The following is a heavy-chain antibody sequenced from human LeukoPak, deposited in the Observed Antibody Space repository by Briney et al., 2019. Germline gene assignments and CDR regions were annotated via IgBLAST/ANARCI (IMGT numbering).Heavy chain of an antibody. CDR1: GYTFTSFG. Sequence: GASVKVSCKASGYTFTSFGITWVRQAPGQGLEWMGWISAYNGNTNYAQKLQGRVTMTTDTSTSTAYMELRSLRSDDTAVYYCARTLQWLVLRVLDYWGQGTLVAVSS. J-gene: IGHJ4*02. CDR3: ARTLQWLVLRVLDY. V-gene: IGHV1-18*01. CDR2: ISAYNGNT. D-gene: IGHD6-19*01.